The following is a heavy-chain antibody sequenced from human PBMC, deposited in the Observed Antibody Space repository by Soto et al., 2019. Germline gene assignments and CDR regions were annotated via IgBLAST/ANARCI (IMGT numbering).Heavy chain of an antibody. CDR3: AKGRGGSGSLTPRVDF. V-gene: IGHV3-23*01. Sequence: EVQLLESGGGLVQPGESLRLSCAASGFTFNNYAMTWVRQAPGQGLEWVSAISGGGDTTSYADSVKGRFTVSRDGSKNTLYLQMSSLRAEDTALYYRAKGRGGSGSLTPRVDFWGQGTLVTVSS. J-gene: IGHJ4*02. CDR2: ISGGGDTT. D-gene: IGHD3-10*01. CDR1: GFTFNNYA.